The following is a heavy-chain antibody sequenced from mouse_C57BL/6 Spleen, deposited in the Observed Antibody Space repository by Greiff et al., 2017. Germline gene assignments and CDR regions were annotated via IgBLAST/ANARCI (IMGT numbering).Heavy chain of an antibody. J-gene: IGHJ2*01. D-gene: IGHD1-1*01. Sequence: EVKLVESGEGLVKPGGSLKLSCAASGFTFSSYAMSWVRQTPEKRLEWVAYISSGGDYIYYADTVKGRFTISRDNARNTLYLQMSSLKSEDTAMYYCTRGYYGSSYYFDYWGQGTTLTVPS. CDR2: ISSGGDYI. CDR3: TRGYYGSSYYFDY. V-gene: IGHV5-9-1*02. CDR1: GFTFSSYA.